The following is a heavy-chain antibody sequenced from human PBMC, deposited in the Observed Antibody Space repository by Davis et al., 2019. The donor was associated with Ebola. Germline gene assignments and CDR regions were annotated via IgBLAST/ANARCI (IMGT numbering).Heavy chain of an antibody. V-gene: IGHV1-3*01. D-gene: IGHD2-15*01. Sequence: KFQGRVTITRDTSASTAYMELSSLRSEDTAVYYCARGIVVVVAAYLAFDYWGQGTLVTVSS. CDR3: ARGIVVVVAAYLAFDY. J-gene: IGHJ4*02.